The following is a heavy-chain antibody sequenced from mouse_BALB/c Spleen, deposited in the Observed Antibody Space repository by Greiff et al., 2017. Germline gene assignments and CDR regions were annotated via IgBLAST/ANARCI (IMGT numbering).Heavy chain of an antibody. CDR1: GYTFTEYI. CDR3: ARHGYGNFIDY. D-gene: IGHD1-1*01. V-gene: IGHV1-62-2*01. Sequence: VQLHQSGAELVKPGASVKLSCKASGYTFTEYIIHWVKQRSGQGLEWIGWFYPGSGRIKYNEKFKDKATLTADKYSSTVYMVRSRLTYEDSAVYFCARHGYGNFIDYWGQGTTLTVSS. J-gene: IGHJ2*01. CDR2: FYPGSGRI.